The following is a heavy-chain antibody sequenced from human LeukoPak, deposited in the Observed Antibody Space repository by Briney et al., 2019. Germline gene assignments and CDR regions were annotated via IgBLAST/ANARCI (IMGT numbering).Heavy chain of an antibody. CDR3: ARGHHYYDSSAYYY. D-gene: IGHD3-22*01. CDR1: GFTFISYW. J-gene: IGHJ4*02. Sequence: GGSLRLSCAASGFTFISYWMHWVRQAPGKGLVWVSRINSDGSTTSYAASVKGRFTISRDTAENTLYLQMNSLRAEDTAVYYCARGHHYYDSSAYYYWGQGTLVTVSS. CDR2: INSDGSTT. V-gene: IGHV3-74*01.